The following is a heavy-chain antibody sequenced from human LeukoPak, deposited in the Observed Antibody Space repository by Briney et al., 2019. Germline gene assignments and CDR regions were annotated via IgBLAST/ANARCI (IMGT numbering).Heavy chain of an antibody. CDR2: IYYSGST. CDR3: SRPTPNSPYSNYLYYFDF. D-gene: IGHD4-11*01. J-gene: IGHJ4*02. V-gene: IGHV4-39*01. Sequence: PSETLSLTCTVSGGSISSSSYYWGWIRQPPGKGLEWIGSIYYSGSTYYNPSLKSRVTISVDTSKNQFSLKLSSVTAADTAVYYCSRPTPNSPYSNYLYYFDFWGQGTLVTVSS. CDR1: GGSISSSSYY.